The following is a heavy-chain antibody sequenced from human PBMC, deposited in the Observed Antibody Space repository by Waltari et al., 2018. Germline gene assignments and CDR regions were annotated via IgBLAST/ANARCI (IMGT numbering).Heavy chain of an antibody. Sequence: QVQLVQSGAEVKTPGSSVNVSCQASGCTLDNYALNLVRQATGHGLEWLGRIFTTPGLVTFAEKFHGRVAFTAHSSTTTAHMELSNLQLDDTAVYFCTRGEIRVEPNGAFDLWGQGTVVAVSS. CDR2: IFTTPGLV. D-gene: IGHD1-26*01. CDR3: TRGEIRVEPNGAFDL. CDR1: GCTLDNYA. V-gene: IGHV1-69*04. J-gene: IGHJ3*01.